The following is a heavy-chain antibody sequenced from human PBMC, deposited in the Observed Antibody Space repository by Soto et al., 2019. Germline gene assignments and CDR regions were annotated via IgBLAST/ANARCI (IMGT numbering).Heavy chain of an antibody. D-gene: IGHD2-15*01. Sequence: GASVKVSCKASGGTFSSYAISWVRQAPGQGLEWMGGIIPIFGTANYADSVKGRFTISRDNSKNTLYLQMNSLRAEDTAVYYCAKVARILVLVSATRGWVGPHDYWGLGTLVTVSS. J-gene: IGHJ4*02. V-gene: IGHV1-69*05. CDR3: AKVARILVLVSATRGWVGPHDY. CDR1: GGTFSSYA. CDR2: IIPIFGTA.